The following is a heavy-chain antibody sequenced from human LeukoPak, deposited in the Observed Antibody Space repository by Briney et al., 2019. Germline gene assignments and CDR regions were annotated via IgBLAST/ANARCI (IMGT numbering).Heavy chain of an antibody. V-gene: IGHV1-18*01. CDR3: ARVGAGLVAATYPTSDY. J-gene: IGHJ4*02. Sequence: GASVKVSCKASGCTFTSYGISWVRQAPGQGLEWMGWISAYNGNTNYAQKLQGRVTMTTDTSTSTAYMELRSLRSDDTAVYYCARVGAGLVAATYPTSDYWGQGTLVTVSS. CDR1: GCTFTSYG. D-gene: IGHD2-15*01. CDR2: ISAYNGNT.